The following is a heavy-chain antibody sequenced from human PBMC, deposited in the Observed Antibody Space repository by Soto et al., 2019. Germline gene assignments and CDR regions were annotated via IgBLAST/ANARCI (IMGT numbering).Heavy chain of an antibody. CDR3: ARGNVLYYFDY. CDR2: IYYSGST. CDR1: GSISRNNYY. J-gene: IGHJ4*02. V-gene: IGHV4-61*05. Sequence: PSETLSLTCTVSGSISRNNYYWGWIRQPPGKGLEWIGYIYYSGSTNYNPSLKSRVTISVDTSKNQFSLKLSSVTAADTAVYYCARGNVLYYFDYWGQGTLVTVS.